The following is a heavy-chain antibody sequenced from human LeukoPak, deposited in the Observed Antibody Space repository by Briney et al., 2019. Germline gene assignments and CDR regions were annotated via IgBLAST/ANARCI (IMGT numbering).Heavy chain of an antibody. V-gene: IGHV1-18*04. J-gene: IGHJ6*02. CDR1: GYTFTGYY. Sequence: ASVKVSCKASGYTFTGYYMHWVRQAPGQGLEWMGWISAYNGNTNYAQKFQGRVTMTTDTSTSTAYMELRSLRSDDTAVYYCARDLKRGYSGYDYFIVANYYYGMDVWGQGTTVTVSS. CDR2: ISAYNGNT. CDR3: ARDLKRGYSGYDYFIVANYYYGMDV. D-gene: IGHD5-12*01.